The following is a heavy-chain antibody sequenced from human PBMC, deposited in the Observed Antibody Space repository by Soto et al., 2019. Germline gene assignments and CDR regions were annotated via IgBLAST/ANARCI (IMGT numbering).Heavy chain of an antibody. V-gene: IGHV3-23*01. J-gene: IGHJ4*02. D-gene: IGHD4-4*01. CDR1: GFTFSSYA. CDR2: ISGSGGST. Sequence: EVQLLESGGGLVQPGGSLRLSCAASGFTFSSYAMSWVRQAPGKGLEWVSAISGSGGSTYYADSVKGRFTISRDNSKNTLNLKMSTLRAEDTAVYYCAKKRSNHRRILDYWGQGTLVTVSS. CDR3: AKKRSNHRRILDY.